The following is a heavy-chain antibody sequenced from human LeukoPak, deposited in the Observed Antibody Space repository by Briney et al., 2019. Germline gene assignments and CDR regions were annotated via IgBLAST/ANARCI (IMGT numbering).Heavy chain of an antibody. V-gene: IGHV3-30*18. CDR2: ISYDGSNK. CDR3: AKSGVVWFGEFSPKRCYYMDV. D-gene: IGHD3-10*01. Sequence: PGGSLRLSCAASGFTFNSYGMHWVRQAPGKGLEWVAVISYDGSNKYYADSVKGRFIISRDNSKNTLYLQMNSLRAEDTAVYYCAKSGVVWFGEFSPKRCYYMDVWGKGTTVTVSS. CDR1: GFTFNSYG. J-gene: IGHJ6*03.